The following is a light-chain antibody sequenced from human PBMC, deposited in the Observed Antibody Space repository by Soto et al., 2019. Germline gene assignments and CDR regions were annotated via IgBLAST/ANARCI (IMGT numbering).Light chain of an antibody. CDR3: QQYNNWPLYS. CDR1: QSVSNN. J-gene: IGKJ2*03. V-gene: IGKV3-15*01. CDR2: VAS. Sequence: EIVMTQSPATLSVSPGVRATLSCGASQSVSNNLAWYQQKPGQAPRLLIYVASTRATGTPARFSGSGSGMEFTLTISSLQSEDFAVYYCQQYNNWPLYSFGQGTRLEIK.